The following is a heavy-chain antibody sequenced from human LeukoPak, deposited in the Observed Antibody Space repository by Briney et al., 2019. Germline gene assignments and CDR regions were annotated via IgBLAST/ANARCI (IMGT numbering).Heavy chain of an antibody. D-gene: IGHD2-21*02. Sequence: SVKVSCKASGGTFSSYAISWVRQAPGQGLEWMGRIIPILGIANYAQKFQGRVTITADKSTSTAYMELSSLRSEDTAVYYCARGVDCGGDRHTERYFDLWGRGTLVTVSS. CDR1: GGTFSSYA. CDR3: ARGVDCGGDRHTERYFDL. V-gene: IGHV1-69*04. J-gene: IGHJ2*01. CDR2: IIPILGIA.